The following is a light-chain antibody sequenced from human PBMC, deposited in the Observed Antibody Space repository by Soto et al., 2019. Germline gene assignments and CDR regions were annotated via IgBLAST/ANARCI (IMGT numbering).Light chain of an antibody. Sequence: QSVLTQPPSASGSPGQSVTISCTETSSDVGGYNYVSWYRQHPGKAPKLMIYEVNKRPSGVPDRFSGSKSGNTASLTVSGLQAEDEADYYCSSYAGSNDLIFGGGTKLTVL. CDR2: EVN. J-gene: IGLJ2*01. CDR1: SSDVGGYNY. CDR3: SSYAGSNDLI. V-gene: IGLV2-8*01.